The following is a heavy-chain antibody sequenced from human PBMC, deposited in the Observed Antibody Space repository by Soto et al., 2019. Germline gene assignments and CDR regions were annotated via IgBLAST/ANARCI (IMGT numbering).Heavy chain of an antibody. V-gene: IGHV3-30*02. CDR3: AKLVDKSVDDY. CDR2: IWYDKK. Sequence: QSGGSLRLSCAASGFTFSNYGMHWVRQAPGKGLEWVALIWYDKKYYADSVKGRFTISRDNSKNTLYLQMNSLRAEDTAVYFCAKLVDKSVDDYWGQGTLVTVSS. J-gene: IGHJ4*02. CDR1: GFTFSNYG. D-gene: IGHD2-21*01.